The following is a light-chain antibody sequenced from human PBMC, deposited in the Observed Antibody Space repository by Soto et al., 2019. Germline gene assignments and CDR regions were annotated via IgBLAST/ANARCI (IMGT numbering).Light chain of an antibody. Sequence: QSVLTQPASVSGSLGQSITLSCTGTSSDIGGYGYVSWYQQSPGKAPKLMIFEVNKRPSGVSNRFSGSKSGNTASLTISGLKVEDEADYYCCSSGGSPTYVFGTGTKLTVL. V-gene: IGLV2-23*02. J-gene: IGLJ1*01. CDR1: SSDIGGYGY. CDR2: EVN. CDR3: CSSGGSPTYV.